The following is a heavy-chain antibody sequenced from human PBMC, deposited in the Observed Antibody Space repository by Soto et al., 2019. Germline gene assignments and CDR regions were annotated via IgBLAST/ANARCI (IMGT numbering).Heavy chain of an antibody. V-gene: IGHV4-34*01. CDR2: INHSGST. J-gene: IGHJ4*02. D-gene: IGHD3-10*01. CDR1: VGSFSGYY. Sequence: QVQLQQWGAGLLKPSETLSLTCAVYVGSFSGYYWSWIRQPPGKGLEWIGEINHSGSTNYNPSLKSRVTISVDTSKNQFSLKLSSVTAADTAVYYCASGMVRGVIGYWGQGTLFTVSS. CDR3: ASGMVRGVIGY.